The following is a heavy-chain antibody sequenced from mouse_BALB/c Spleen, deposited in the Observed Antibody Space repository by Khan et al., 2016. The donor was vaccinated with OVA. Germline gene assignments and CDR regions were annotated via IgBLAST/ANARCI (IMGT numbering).Heavy chain of an antibody. CDR2: INSNGGST. D-gene: IGHD1-1*01. J-gene: IGHJ4*01. Sequence: EVELVESGGGLVQPGGSLTLSCAASGFTFSSYGMSWVRQTPDKRLELVATINSNGGSTYYPDNVKGRFSISRDNAKNTLFLQMSRLKSEDTAMYYCARDPYCYGSKYAMDYWGQGTSVTVSS. V-gene: IGHV5-6-3*01. CDR3: ARDPYCYGSKYAMDY. CDR1: GFTFSSYG.